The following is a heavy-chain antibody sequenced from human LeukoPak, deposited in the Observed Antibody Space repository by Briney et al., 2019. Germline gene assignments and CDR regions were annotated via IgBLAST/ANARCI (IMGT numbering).Heavy chain of an antibody. V-gene: IGHV1-2*02. D-gene: IGHD6-19*01. CDR1: GYTFTGYY. Sequence: ASVKVSCKASGYTFTGYYMHWVGQPPGQGLEWMGWINPNSGGTNYAQKFQGRVTMTRDTSISTAYMELSRLRSDDTAVYYCARDRTRTGYSSGWYHDYWGQGTLVTVSS. CDR2: INPNSGGT. J-gene: IGHJ4*02. CDR3: ARDRTRTGYSSGWYHDY.